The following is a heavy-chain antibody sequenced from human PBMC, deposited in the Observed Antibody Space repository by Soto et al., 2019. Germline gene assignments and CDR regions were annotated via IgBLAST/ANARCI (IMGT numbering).Heavy chain of an antibody. V-gene: IGHV1-69*01. CDR3: ARVGAEGYGDYETLPRNYYYYGMDV. Sequence: QVQLVQSGAEVKKPGSAVKVSCKASGGTFSSYAISWVLQAPGQGLEWMGGGSPIFGTANYAQKFQGRDTITADESTSTAYMERSSLRSEDTAVYYCARVGAEGYGDYETLPRNYYYYGMDVWGQGTTVTVS. CDR1: GGTFSSYA. CDR2: GSPIFGTA. D-gene: IGHD4-17*01. J-gene: IGHJ6*02.